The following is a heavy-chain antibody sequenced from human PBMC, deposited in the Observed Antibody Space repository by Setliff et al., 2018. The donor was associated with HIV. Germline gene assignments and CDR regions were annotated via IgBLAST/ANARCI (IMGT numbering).Heavy chain of an antibody. D-gene: IGHD3-16*02. CDR1: GASISFDT. CDR2: IYNSATT. J-gene: IGHJ4*02. CDR3: ARVRPSYDYVWGSYLDY. Sequence: SETLSLTCIVSGASISFDTWSWIRQPPGKGLQWIGFIYNSATTYYNPSLKSRVTISVDTSKNQFSLKLSSVTAADTAVYYCARVRPSYDYVWGSYLDYWGQGTLVTVSS. V-gene: IGHV4-59*12.